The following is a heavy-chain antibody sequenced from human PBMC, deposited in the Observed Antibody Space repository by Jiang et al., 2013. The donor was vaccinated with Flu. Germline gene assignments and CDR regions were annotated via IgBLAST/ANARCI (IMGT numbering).Heavy chain of an antibody. V-gene: IGHV7-4-1*02. J-gene: IGHJ6*02. CDR3: ARGTYYDSSGYTMDV. Sequence: TNTGNPTYAQGFTGRFVFSSDTSVSTAYLQISSLKAEDTAVYYCARGTYYDSSGYTMDVWGQGTTVTVSS. CDR2: TNTGNP. D-gene: IGHD3-22*01.